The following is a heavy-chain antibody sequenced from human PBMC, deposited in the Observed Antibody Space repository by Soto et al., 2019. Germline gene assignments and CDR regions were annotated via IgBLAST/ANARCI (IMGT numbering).Heavy chain of an antibody. J-gene: IGHJ4*02. CDR2: ISGSGGST. CDR3: AKDIVQLAPEVNYFDY. CDR1: GFTFSSYA. V-gene: IGHV3-23*01. Sequence: PGGSLRLSCAASGFTFSSYAMSWVRQAPGKGLEWVSAISGSGGSTYYADSVKGRFTISRDDSKNTLYLQMNSLRAEDTAVYYCAKDIVQLAPEVNYFDYWGQGTLVTVSS. D-gene: IGHD6-13*01.